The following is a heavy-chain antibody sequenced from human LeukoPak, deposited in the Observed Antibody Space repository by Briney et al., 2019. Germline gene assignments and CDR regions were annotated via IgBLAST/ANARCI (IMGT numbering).Heavy chain of an antibody. Sequence: ASETLSLTCTVSGGSISSYYWSWIRQPAGKGLEWIGRIYTSGSTNYNPSLKSRVTMSVDTSKNQFSLKLSSVTAADTAVYYCARGSVNYCSSTSCSGAFDIWGQGTMVTVSS. J-gene: IGHJ3*02. CDR2: IYTSGST. D-gene: IGHD2-2*01. CDR3: ARGSVNYCSSTSCSGAFDI. CDR1: GGSISSYY. V-gene: IGHV4-4*07.